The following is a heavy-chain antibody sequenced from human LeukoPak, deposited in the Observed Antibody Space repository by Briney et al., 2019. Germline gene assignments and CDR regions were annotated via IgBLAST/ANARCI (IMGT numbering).Heavy chain of an antibody. D-gene: IGHD6-19*01. J-gene: IGHJ4*02. CDR2: ISGSGGST. CDR3: AHFGRFHAVAGDY. CDR1: GFTFSSYA. V-gene: IGHV3-23*01. Sequence: GGSLRLSCAASGFTFSSYAMSWVRQAPGKGLEWVSAISGSGGSTYYADSVKGRFTISRDNAKNSLYLQMNSLRAEDTAVYYCAHFGRFHAVAGDYWGQGTLVTVSS.